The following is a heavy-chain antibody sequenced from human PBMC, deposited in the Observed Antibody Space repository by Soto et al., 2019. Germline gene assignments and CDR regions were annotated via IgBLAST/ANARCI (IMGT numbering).Heavy chain of an antibody. CDR1: GFTFSRNA. J-gene: IGHJ4*02. Sequence: EVQLLESGGGLVQPGGSLRISCLASGFTFSRNAMSWVRQAPGKGLEWVSAISASGGTTYSADSVKGRFAVSRDNSNNTLYLQMDSLSAEDTAVYSCAKQRADFGSGSDTFYLDNWGQGSLVTVSS. V-gene: IGHV3-23*01. D-gene: IGHD3-10*01. CDR2: ISASGGTT. CDR3: AKQRADFGSGSDTFYLDN.